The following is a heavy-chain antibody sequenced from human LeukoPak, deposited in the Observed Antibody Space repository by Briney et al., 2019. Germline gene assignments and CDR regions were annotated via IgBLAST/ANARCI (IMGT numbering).Heavy chain of an antibody. CDR2: IYYSGST. D-gene: IGHD2-2*02. J-gene: IGHJ4*01. CDR3: ARTSQEIPFDY. Sequence: SETLSLTCTVSGGSISSSSYNWGWIRQPPGTGLEWIGSIYYSGSTYYNPSLKSRVTISVDTSKNQFSLKLSSVTAADTAVYYCARTSQEIPFDYWGQEPWSPSPQ. CDR1: GGSISSSSYN. V-gene: IGHV4-39*07.